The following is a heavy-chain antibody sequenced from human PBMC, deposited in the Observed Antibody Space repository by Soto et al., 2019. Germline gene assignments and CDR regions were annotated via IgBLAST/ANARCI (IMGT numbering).Heavy chain of an antibody. CDR3: ASMVRGVISDDY. CDR2: INAGNGNT. D-gene: IGHD3-10*01. CDR1: GYTFTSYA. Sequence: ASVKVSFKASGYTFTSYAMHWVRQAPGQRLEWMGWINAGNGNTKYSQKFQGRVTITRDTSASTAYMELSSLRSEDTAVYYCASMVRGVISDDYWGQGTLVTVSS. V-gene: IGHV1-3*01. J-gene: IGHJ4*02.